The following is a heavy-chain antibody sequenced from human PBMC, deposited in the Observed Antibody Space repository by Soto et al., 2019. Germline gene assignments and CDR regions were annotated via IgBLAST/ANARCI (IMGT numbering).Heavy chain of an antibody. CDR3: ARDRTTTVSADR. Sequence: EVQLVESGGGLVQPGGSLRLSCTASGFTFTDHSMNWVRHAPGKGLEWLSYINDISNAIHYADSVKGRFAMSRDNAKKSVFLQMNSLRVEDTGVYYCARDRTTTVSADRWGQGTVVTVSS. V-gene: IGHV3-48*04. CDR1: GFTFTDHS. CDR2: INDISNAI. J-gene: IGHJ3*01. D-gene: IGHD4-17*01.